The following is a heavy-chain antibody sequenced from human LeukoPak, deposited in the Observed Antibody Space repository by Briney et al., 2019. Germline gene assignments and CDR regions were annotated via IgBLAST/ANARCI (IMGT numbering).Heavy chain of an antibody. D-gene: IGHD4-17*01. CDR2: ITHSGST. Sequence: SETLSLTCAVYGGSFSYYYWSWIRQPPGKGLEWIGEITHSGSTNYNPSLKSRVSISVDTSKNQFSLRLTSVTAADTAVYYCAPIFGDYSDFDYWGQGTLVTVSS. V-gene: IGHV4-34*01. CDR1: GGSFSYYY. CDR3: APIFGDYSDFDY. J-gene: IGHJ4*01.